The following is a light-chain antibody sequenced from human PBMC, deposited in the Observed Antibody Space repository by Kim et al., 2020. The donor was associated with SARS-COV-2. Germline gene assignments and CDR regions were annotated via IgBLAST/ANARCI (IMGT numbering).Light chain of an antibody. V-gene: IGLV3-1*01. J-gene: IGLJ2*01. CDR2: QDS. CDR3: QAWDSSTAV. Sequence: VSPGLTASIPCPGDKLGDKFASWFQPKPGQSPLLVIYQDSKRPSGIPERFSGSNSGNTATLTISGTQAMDEADYYCQAWDSSTAVFGGGTKLTVL. CDR1: KLGDKF.